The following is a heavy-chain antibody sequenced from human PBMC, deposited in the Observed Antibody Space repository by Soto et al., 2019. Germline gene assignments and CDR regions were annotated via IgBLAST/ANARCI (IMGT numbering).Heavy chain of an antibody. D-gene: IGHD5-12*01. V-gene: IGHV4-31*03. CDR1: GDSLSSGGHY. CDR3: ARGGNSGSTGGFDP. J-gene: IGHJ5*02. Sequence: TSETLSLTCTVSGDSLSSGGHYWTWIRQHPGEGLEWIGYIYHTGTTYYNPSLKSRLAMSVDTSKNQFSLKLSSVTAADTAVYYCARGGNSGSTGGFDPWGQGTLVTVSS. CDR2: IYHTGTT.